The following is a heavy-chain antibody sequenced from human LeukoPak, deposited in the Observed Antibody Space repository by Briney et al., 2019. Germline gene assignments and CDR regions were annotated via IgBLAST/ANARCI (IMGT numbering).Heavy chain of an antibody. Sequence: ASVKVSCKASGYTFTGYYMHWVRQAPGQGLEWMGWINPNSGGTNYAQKFQGRVTMTRDTSISTAYMVLSRLRSDDTAVYYCARGGYDFWSGYYTPGYFDYWGQGTLVTVSS. D-gene: IGHD3-3*01. J-gene: IGHJ4*02. V-gene: IGHV1-2*02. CDR3: ARGGYDFWSGYYTPGYFDY. CDR2: INPNSGGT. CDR1: GYTFTGYY.